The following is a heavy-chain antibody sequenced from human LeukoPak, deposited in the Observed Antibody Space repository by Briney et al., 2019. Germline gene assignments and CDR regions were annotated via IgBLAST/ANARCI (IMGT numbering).Heavy chain of an antibody. Sequence: KPSETLSLTCTVSGGSISSSYYYWGWIRQPPGKGLEWIGSIYYSGSTYYNPSLKGRVTISVDTSKNQFSLKLRSVTAADTAVYYCARHFGTWGRGTLVTVSS. CDR2: IYYSGST. D-gene: IGHD3/OR15-3a*01. CDR1: GGSISSSYYY. CDR3: ARHFGT. J-gene: IGHJ4*02. V-gene: IGHV4-39*01.